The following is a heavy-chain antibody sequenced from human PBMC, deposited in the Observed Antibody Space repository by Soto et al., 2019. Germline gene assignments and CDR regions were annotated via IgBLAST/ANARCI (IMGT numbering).Heavy chain of an antibody. CDR1: GFTFSSYE. V-gene: IGHV3-48*03. J-gene: IGHJ3*02. Sequence: PGGSLRLSCAASGFTFSSYEMNWVRQAPGKGLEWVSYISSSGSTIYYADSVKGRFTISRDNAKNSLYLQMNSLRAEDTAVYYCAKVVVAAFPDAFDIWGQGTMVTVSS. CDR3: AKVVVAAFPDAFDI. D-gene: IGHD2-15*01. CDR2: ISSSGSTI.